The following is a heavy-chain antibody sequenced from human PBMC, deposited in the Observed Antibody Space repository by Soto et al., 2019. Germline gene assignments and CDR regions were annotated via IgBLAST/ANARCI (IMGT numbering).Heavy chain of an antibody. Sequence: ASVKVSCKASGYTFTGYYMHWVRQAPGQGLEWMGWINPNSGGANYAQKFQGWVTMTRDTSISTAYMELRRLRSDDTAVYYCAREGRLTGDQPYAFDIWGQGTMVTVSS. V-gene: IGHV1-2*04. CDR2: INPNSGGA. D-gene: IGHD7-27*01. J-gene: IGHJ3*02. CDR1: GYTFTGYY. CDR3: AREGRLTGDQPYAFDI.